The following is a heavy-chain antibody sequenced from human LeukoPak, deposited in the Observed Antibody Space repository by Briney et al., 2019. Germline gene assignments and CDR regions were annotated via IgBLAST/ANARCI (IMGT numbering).Heavy chain of an antibody. CDR1: GFTFSSYA. V-gene: IGHV3-21*01. CDR3: ARSQGAFDI. Sequence: GGSLRLSCAASGFTFSSYAISWVRQAPGKGLEWVSSISSSSNYIYYADSVKGRFTISRDNAKNSLFLQMHSLRAEDTAVYYCARSQGAFDIWGQGTMVTVSS. J-gene: IGHJ3*02. CDR2: ISSSSNYI.